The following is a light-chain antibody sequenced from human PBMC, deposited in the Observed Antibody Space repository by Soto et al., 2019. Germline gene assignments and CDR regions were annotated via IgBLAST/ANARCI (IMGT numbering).Light chain of an antibody. CDR1: QTVSSRY. V-gene: IGKV3-20*01. Sequence: EIVLTQSPGTLSLSPGERATLSCRASQTVSSRYLAWYQQKPGQAPRLLMYGASNRATGIPDRFSGSGSGTDFTLTISRLEPEDFAVYFGQQYGRSPPFTFGQGTKVDIK. CDR3: QQYGRSPPFT. CDR2: GAS. J-gene: IGKJ2*01.